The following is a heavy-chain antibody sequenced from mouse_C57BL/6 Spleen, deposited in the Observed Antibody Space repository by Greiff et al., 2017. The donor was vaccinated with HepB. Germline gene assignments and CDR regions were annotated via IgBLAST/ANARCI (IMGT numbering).Heavy chain of an antibody. D-gene: IGHD2-3*01. CDR1: GYTFTSYW. CDR3: ARWGDGYSPFAY. CDR2: IYPGDGDT. J-gene: IGHJ3*01. V-gene: IGHV1-80*01. Sequence: QVQLQQPGTELVKPGASVKLSCKASGYTFTSYWMNWVKQRPGKGLEWIGQIYPGDGDTNYNGKFKGKATLTADKSSSTAYMQLSSLTSEDSAVYFCARWGDGYSPFAYWGQGTLVTVSA.